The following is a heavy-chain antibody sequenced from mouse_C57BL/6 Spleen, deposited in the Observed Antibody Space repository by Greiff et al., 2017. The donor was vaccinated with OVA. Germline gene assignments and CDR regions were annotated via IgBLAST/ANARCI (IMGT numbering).Heavy chain of an antibody. Sequence: QVQLQQSGAELVRPGTSVKVSCKASGYAFTNYLIEWVKQRPGQGLEWIGEINPGSGGTNYNEKFKGKATLTADKSSSTAYMQLSSLTSEDSAVYFCARWGTLYDYSWDDWGQGTSVTVSS. CDR2: INPGSGGT. V-gene: IGHV1-54*01. J-gene: IGHJ4*01. CDR1: GYAFTNYL. CDR3: ARWGTLYDYSWDD. D-gene: IGHD2-4*01.